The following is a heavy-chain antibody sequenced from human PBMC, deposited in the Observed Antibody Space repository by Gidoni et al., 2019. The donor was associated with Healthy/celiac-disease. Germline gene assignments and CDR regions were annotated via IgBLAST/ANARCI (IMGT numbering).Heavy chain of an antibody. CDR2: IIPIFGTA. Sequence: QVQLVQSGAEVKKPGSSVKVSCKASGGTFSSYAISWVRQAPGQGLEWMGGIIPIFGTANYAQKFQGRVTITADESTSTAYMELSSLRSEDTAVYYCARGPYGSGSYYPNYYYYGMDVWGQGTTVTVSS. V-gene: IGHV1-69*01. CDR3: ARGPYGSGSYYPNYYYYGMDV. J-gene: IGHJ6*02. CDR1: GGTFSSYA. D-gene: IGHD3-10*01.